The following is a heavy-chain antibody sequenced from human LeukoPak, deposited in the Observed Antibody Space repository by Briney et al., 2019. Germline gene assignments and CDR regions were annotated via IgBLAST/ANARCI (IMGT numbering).Heavy chain of an antibody. CDR1: GGSISSSSYY. CDR2: IYYSGST. D-gene: IGHD5-18*01. CDR3: AIPRGYSYGYGEDY. J-gene: IGHJ4*02. Sequence: PSETLSLTCTVSGGSISSSSYYWGWIRQPPGKGLEWIGSIYYSGSTYYNPSLKSRVTISVDTSKNQFSPQLSSVTAADTAVYYCAIPRGYSYGYGEDYWGQGTLVTVSS. V-gene: IGHV4-39*01.